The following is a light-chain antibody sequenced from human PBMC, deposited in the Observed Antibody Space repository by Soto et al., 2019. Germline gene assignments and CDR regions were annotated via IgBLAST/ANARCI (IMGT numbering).Light chain of an antibody. CDR1: QSVTSN. J-gene: IGKJ3*01. Sequence: EIVMTQSPATLSVSPGERATLSCRASQSVTSNLAWYQQKPGQAPRLLIYGASTRATGIPARFSGSGSGTDFTLTISSLQSDDFAVSYCQLYDNWPPTFTFGPGTNVDIK. V-gene: IGKV3-15*01. CDR2: GAS. CDR3: QLYDNWPPTFT.